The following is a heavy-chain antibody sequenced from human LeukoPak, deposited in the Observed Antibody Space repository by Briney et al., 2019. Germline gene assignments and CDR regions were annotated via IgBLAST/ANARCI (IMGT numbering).Heavy chain of an antibody. D-gene: IGHD3-3*01. J-gene: IGHJ4*02. CDR1: GFTFDDYG. CDR3: ARALGSYYDFWSGRAYYFDY. CDR2: INWNGGST. Sequence: PGGSLRLSCAAPGFTFDDYGMSWVRHAPGKGLEWVSGINWNGGSTGYADSVKGRFTISRDNAKNSLYLQMNSLRAEDTALYYCARALGSYYDFWSGRAYYFDYWGQGTLVTVSS. V-gene: IGHV3-20*04.